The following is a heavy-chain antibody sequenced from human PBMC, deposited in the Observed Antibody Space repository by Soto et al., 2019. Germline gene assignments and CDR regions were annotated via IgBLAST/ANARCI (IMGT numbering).Heavy chain of an antibody. Sequence: EVQLLESGGGLVKPGGSLRLSCAASGFTFSGYSITWVRQAPGKGLEWVSSISSSSSYIYFADSLKGRFTISRDNAKNSLYLQMNSLRAEDTAVYYCARDGAGSYYDSTGPGWFDSWGQGTLVTVSS. J-gene: IGHJ5*01. CDR1: GFTFSGYS. D-gene: IGHD3-22*01. CDR2: ISSSSSYI. CDR3: ARDGAGSYYDSTGPGWFDS. V-gene: IGHV3-21*01.